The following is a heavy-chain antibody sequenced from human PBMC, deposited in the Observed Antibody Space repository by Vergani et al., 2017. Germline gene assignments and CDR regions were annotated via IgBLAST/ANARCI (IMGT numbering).Heavy chain of an antibody. J-gene: IGHJ4*02. CDR2: IYHSGST. D-gene: IGHD6-13*01. Sequence: QVQLQESGPGLVKPSETLSLTCAVSGYSISSGYYWGWIRQPPGKGLEWIRSIYHSGSTYYNPSLKSRVTISVDTSKNQFSLKLSSVTAADTAVYYCARPIAAAGTGIDYWGQGTLVTVSS. V-gene: IGHV4-38-2*01. CDR1: GYSISSGYY. CDR3: ARPIAAAGTGIDY.